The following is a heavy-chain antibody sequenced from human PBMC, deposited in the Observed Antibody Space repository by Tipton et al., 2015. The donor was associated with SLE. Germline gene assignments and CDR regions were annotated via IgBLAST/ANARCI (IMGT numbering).Heavy chain of an antibody. J-gene: IGHJ6*03. CDR1: GASISNYY. CDR3: ARGGLGYSYYYYMDV. CDR2: IHYNGNT. Sequence: PSLTCTVSGASISNYYWSWIRQPPGKGLEWIGYIHYNGNTNYNPSLKSRVTISLDTSKNQFSLKVRSVNAADTAIYYCARGGLGYSYYYYMDVWGKGTTVTVSS. D-gene: IGHD5-18*01. V-gene: IGHV4-59*08.